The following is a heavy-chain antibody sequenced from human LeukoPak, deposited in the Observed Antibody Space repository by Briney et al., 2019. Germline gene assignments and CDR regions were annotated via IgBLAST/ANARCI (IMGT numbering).Heavy chain of an antibody. CDR2: IFNSGGT. Sequence: SQTLSLTCTVSGGSISGGGYFWNWIRQHPGKGLEWIGYIFNSGGTFYSPSLKSRVTISLDTSKNQIFLMLSSVTAADTAVYYCASSEGTTTPLLYGMDVWGQGTTVTVSS. CDR1: GGSISGGGYF. J-gene: IGHJ6*02. D-gene: IGHD1-1*01. V-gene: IGHV4-31*03. CDR3: ASSEGTTTPLLYGMDV.